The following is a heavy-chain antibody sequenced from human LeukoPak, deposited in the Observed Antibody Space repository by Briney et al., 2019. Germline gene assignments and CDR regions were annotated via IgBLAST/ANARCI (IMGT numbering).Heavy chain of an antibody. Sequence: PGGSLRLSCAASGFTFSSYAMHWVRQAPGKGLEWVAVISYDGSNKYYADSVKGRFTISRDNSKNTLYLQMNSLRAEDTAVYYCARVLTGTAPFDYWGQGTLVTVSS. D-gene: IGHD7-27*01. CDR1: GFTFSSYA. V-gene: IGHV3-30-3*01. J-gene: IGHJ4*02. CDR3: ARVLTGTAPFDY. CDR2: ISYDGSNK.